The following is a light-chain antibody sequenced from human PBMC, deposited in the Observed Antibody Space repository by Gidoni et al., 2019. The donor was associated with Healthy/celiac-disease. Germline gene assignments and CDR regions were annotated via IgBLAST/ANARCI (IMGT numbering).Light chain of an antibody. CDR1: SSDVGGYNY. CDR2: DVS. J-gene: IGLJ3*02. V-gene: IGLV2-14*01. Sequence: QSALPQPASVSGSPGQSITISCTGTSSDVGGYNYVSWYQPHPGKAPKLMIYDVSTPPSGVSNRVSCSKSGNTASLTISGLQAEDEADYYCSSYTSSSTLEVFGGGTKLTVL. CDR3: SSYTSSSTLEV.